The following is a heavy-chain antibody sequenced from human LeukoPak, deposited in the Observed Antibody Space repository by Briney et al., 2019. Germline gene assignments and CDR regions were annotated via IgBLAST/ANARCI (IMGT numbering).Heavy chain of an antibody. CDR1: GGSFSGYY. Sequence: PSETLSLTCAVYGGSFSGYYWSWIRQPPGKGLEWIGEINHSGSTNYNPSLKSRVTISVDTSKNQFSLKLSSVTAADTAVYYCATERMGLRMVRGVKKGGDAFDIWGQGTMVTVSS. J-gene: IGHJ3*02. V-gene: IGHV4-34*01. D-gene: IGHD3-10*01. CDR3: ATERMGLRMVRGVKKGGDAFDI. CDR2: INHSGST.